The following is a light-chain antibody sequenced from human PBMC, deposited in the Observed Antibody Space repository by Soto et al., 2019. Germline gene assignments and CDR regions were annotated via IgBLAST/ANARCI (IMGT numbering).Light chain of an antibody. CDR2: WAS. CDR1: QSVLYSSNNENY. Sequence: DTVMTQSPDSLAVSLGERATINCKSSQSVLYSSNNENYLAWYQQKPGQPPKLLIDWASTRESGVPDRFSGSGSGTEFSLTIRSLQAEYVAIYYCQQYLTFPLTFGQGTKVEI. V-gene: IGKV4-1*01. J-gene: IGKJ2*01. CDR3: QQYLTFPLT.